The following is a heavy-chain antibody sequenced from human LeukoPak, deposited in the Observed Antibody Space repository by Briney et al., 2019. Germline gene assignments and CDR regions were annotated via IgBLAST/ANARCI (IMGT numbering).Heavy chain of an antibody. CDR1: GFTFSSYA. D-gene: IGHD2-15*01. Sequence: PGGSLRLSCAASGFTFSSYAMSWVRQAPGKGLEWVSAISGSGGSTYYADSVKGRFTISRDNSKNTLYLQMNSLRAEDTAVYYCAKDRGSSGGGSSNWYFDLWGRGTLVTVSS. J-gene: IGHJ2*01. V-gene: IGHV3-23*01. CDR2: ISGSGGST. CDR3: AKDRGSSGGGSSNWYFDL.